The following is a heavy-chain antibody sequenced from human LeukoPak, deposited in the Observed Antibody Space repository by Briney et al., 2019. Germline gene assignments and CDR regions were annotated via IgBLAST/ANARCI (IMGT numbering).Heavy chain of an antibody. J-gene: IGHJ6*02. CDR2: INHSGST. D-gene: IGHD2/OR15-2a*01. CDR3: ARYSTSNLYHYYGMDV. Sequence: SETLSLTCAVYGGSFSGYYWSWIRQPPGKGLEWIGEINHSGSTNYNPSLKSRVTISVDTSKNQFSLNLSSVTAADTAVYYCARYSTSNLYHYYGMDVWGQGTTVTVSS. CDR1: GGSFSGYY. V-gene: IGHV4-34*01.